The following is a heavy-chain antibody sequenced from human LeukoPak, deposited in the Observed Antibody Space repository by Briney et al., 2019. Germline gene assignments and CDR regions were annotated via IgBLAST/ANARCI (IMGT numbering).Heavy chain of an antibody. CDR3: ARGHYYDRLAFDY. Sequence: PGGSLRLSCAASGFTFSSYAMHWVRQAPGKGLEYVSAISGNGGSTYYANSVKGRFTISRDNSKNTLYLQMGSLRAEDMAVYYCARGHYYDRLAFDYWGQGTLVTVSS. D-gene: IGHD3-22*01. CDR1: GFTFSSYA. V-gene: IGHV3-64*01. CDR2: ISGNGGST. J-gene: IGHJ4*02.